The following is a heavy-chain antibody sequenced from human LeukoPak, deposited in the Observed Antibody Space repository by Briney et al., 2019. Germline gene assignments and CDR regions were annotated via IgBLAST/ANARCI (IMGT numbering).Heavy chain of an antibody. Sequence: GGSLRLSCAASGFTISSCWMHWVRQAPGKGQVWVSRINSDGSSTSYADSVKGRFTISRDNAKNTLYLQMNSLRADDTAVYYCARGLAIGPNFYYYYMDVWGKGTTVTVSS. CDR2: INSDGSST. J-gene: IGHJ6*03. CDR3: ARGLAIGPNFYYYYMDV. V-gene: IGHV3-74*01. CDR1: GFTISSCW. D-gene: IGHD2-21*01.